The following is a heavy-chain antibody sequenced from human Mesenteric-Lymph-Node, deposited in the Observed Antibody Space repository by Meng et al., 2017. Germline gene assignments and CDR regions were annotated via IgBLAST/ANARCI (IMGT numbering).Heavy chain of an antibody. V-gene: IGHV6-1*01. CDR2: TYYRSKWYN. Sequence: VQLQHSGPGLGKPPQPPPLTCAISGDRVSSNSAAWNWIRQSPSRGLEWLGRTYYRSKWYNDYAVSVKSRITINPDTSKNQFSLQLNSVTPEDTAVYYCARGTWAKWTPWGQGTLVTVSS. D-gene: IGHD3/OR15-3a*01. J-gene: IGHJ4*02. CDR3: ARGTWAKWTP. CDR1: GDRVSSNSAA.